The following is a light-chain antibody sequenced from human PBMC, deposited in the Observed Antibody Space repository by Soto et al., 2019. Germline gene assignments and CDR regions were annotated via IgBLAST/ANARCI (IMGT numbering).Light chain of an antibody. CDR3: QQYGSSPLT. CDR2: GAS. J-gene: IGKJ4*01. V-gene: IGKV3-20*01. Sequence: EIVLTQSPGTLSLSPEERATLSCRASQSVSSSYLAWYQQKPGQAPRLLIYGASSRATGIPDRFSASGSGTDFTLTIRRLEPEDLAVYYCQQYGSSPLTFGGGTKVEIK. CDR1: QSVSSSY.